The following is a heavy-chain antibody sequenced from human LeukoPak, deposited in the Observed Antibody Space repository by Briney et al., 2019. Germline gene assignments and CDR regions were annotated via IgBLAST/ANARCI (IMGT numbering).Heavy chain of an antibody. D-gene: IGHD4-11*01. J-gene: IGHJ4*02. CDR3: AKDRHDYSNSFDY. CDR1: GFTFSSYG. CDR2: IWYDGSNK. Sequence: PGRSLRLSCAASGFTFSSYGMHWVRQAPGKGLEWVAVIWYDGSNKYYADSVKGRFTISRDNSKNTLYLQMNSLRAEDTAVFYCAKDRHDYSNSFDYWGQGTLVTVSS. V-gene: IGHV3-33*06.